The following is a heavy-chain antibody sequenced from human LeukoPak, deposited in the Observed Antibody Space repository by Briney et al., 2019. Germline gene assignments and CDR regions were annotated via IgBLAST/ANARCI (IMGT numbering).Heavy chain of an antibody. Sequence: ASVKVSCKASGYTFTGYYMHWVRQAPGQELEWMGWINPNSGGTNYAQKFQGRVTMTRDTSISTAYMELSRLRSDDTAVYYCARDNGSGWSNLYYFDYWGQGTLVTVSS. CDR1: GYTFTGYY. J-gene: IGHJ4*02. CDR2: INPNSGGT. CDR3: ARDNGSGWSNLYYFDY. D-gene: IGHD6-19*01. V-gene: IGHV1-2*02.